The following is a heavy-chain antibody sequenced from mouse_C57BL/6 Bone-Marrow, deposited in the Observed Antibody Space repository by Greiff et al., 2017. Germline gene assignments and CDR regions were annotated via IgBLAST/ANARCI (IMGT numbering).Heavy chain of an antibody. J-gene: IGHJ1*03. CDR1: GFTFSDAW. Sequence: LQQSGGGLVQPGGSMKLSCAASGFTFSDAWMVWVRQSPEKGLEWVAEIRNKANNHATYYAESVTGRFTISRDDSKSSVYLQMNSLRAEDTGIYYCTRAHYYGSPYWYFDVWGTGTTVTVSS. V-gene: IGHV6-6*01. D-gene: IGHD1-1*01. CDR3: TRAHYYGSPYWYFDV. CDR2: IRNKANNHAT.